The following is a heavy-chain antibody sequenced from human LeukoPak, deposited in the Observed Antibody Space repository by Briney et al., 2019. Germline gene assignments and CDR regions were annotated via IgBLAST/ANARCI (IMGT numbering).Heavy chain of an antibody. CDR2: IYYSGST. J-gene: IGHJ4*02. CDR3: ARGSRELYYFDY. Sequence: PSETQSLTCTVSGGSISSYYWSWIRQPPGKGLEWIGYIYYSGSTKYNPSLKSRVTISVDASKTQFSLKLNSVTAADTAVYYCARGSRELYYFDYWGQGTLVTVSS. D-gene: IGHD1-7*01. V-gene: IGHV4-59*01. CDR1: GGSISSYY.